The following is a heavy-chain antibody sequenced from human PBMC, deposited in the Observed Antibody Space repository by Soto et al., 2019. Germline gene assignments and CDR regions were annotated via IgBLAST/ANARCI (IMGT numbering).Heavy chain of an antibody. CDR3: AKESVVVVAASNWFDP. D-gene: IGHD2-15*01. V-gene: IGHV3-23*01. J-gene: IGHJ5*02. CDR2: ISGSGGST. CDR1: GFTFSSYA. Sequence: EVQLLESGGGLVQPGGSLRLSCAASGFTFSSYAMSWVRQAPGKGLEWVSAISGSGGSTYYADSVKGRFTISRDNSKNTLYLQMNSLRAEDTAVYYCAKESVVVVAASNWFDPWGQGTLVTVSS.